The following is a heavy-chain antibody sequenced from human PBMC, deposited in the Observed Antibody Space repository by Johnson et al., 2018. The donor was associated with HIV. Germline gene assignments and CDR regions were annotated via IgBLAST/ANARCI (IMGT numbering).Heavy chain of an antibody. CDR3: ARGTYYYCSGKAFDM. Sequence: QVQLLESGGGVVQPGRSLRLSCAASGFTFSSYAIHWVRQAPGKGLAWVAVISYDGSDKYYADSVKGRFTISRDNSKKTLYLQMNSLRAEDTAVYYCARGTYYYCSGKAFDMWGQGTMVTVSS. D-gene: IGHD3-10*01. CDR1: GFTFSSYA. V-gene: IGHV3-30*04. J-gene: IGHJ3*02. CDR2: ISYDGSDK.